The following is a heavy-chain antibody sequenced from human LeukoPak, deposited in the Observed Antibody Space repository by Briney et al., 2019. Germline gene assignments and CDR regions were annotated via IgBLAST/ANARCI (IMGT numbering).Heavy chain of an antibody. CDR1: GGSISSYY. J-gene: IGHJ6*03. CDR2: IYHSGST. V-gene: IGHV4-59*01. CDR3: ARVGWLRLGRYYMDV. Sequence: SETLSLTCTVSGGSISSYYWSWIRQPPGKGLEWIGYIYHSGSTNYNPSLKSRVTISVDTSKNQFSLKLSSVTAADTAVYYCARVGWLRLGRYYMDVWGKGTTVTVSS. D-gene: IGHD5-12*01.